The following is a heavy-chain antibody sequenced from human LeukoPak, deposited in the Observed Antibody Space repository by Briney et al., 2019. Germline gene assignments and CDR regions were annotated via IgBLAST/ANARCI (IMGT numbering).Heavy chain of an antibody. CDR2: IRYDGSNK. Sequence: GGSLRLSCAASGFTFSSYGMHWVRQAPGKGLERVAFIRYDGSNKYYADSVKGRFTISRDNSKNTLYLQMNSLRAEDTAVYYCAKTETYYFDYWGQGTLVTVTS. CDR1: GFTFSSYG. CDR3: AKTETYYFDY. J-gene: IGHJ4*02. V-gene: IGHV3-30*02.